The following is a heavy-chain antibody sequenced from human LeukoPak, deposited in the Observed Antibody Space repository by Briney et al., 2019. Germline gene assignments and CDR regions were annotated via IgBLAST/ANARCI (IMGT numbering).Heavy chain of an antibody. CDR1: GFTFSTYG. J-gene: IGHJ4*02. D-gene: IGHD3-10*01. CDR2: IGGSGGGT. CDR3: AKDRGIISDY. V-gene: IGHV3-23*01. Sequence: GGTLRLSCAASGFTFSTYGMSWVRQAPGKGLEWVSAIGGSGGGTYYADSVKGRFTISRDNSKNTLYLQMNSLRVEDTAVYYCAKDRGIISDYWGQGTLVTVSS.